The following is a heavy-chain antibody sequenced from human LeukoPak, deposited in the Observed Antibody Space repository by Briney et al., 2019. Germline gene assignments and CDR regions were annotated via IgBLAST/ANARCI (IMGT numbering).Heavy chain of an antibody. CDR3: ARGRDRGYEDYFDY. J-gene: IGHJ4*02. CDR1: GGSISSGGYY. D-gene: IGHD3-10*01. CDR2: IYYSGST. Sequence: SETLSLTCTVSGGSISSGGYYWSWIRQHPGKGLEWIGYIYYSGSTYYNPSLKSRVTISVDTSKNQFSLKLSSVTAADTAVYYCARGRDRGYEDYFDYWGQGTLVTVSS. V-gene: IGHV4-31*03.